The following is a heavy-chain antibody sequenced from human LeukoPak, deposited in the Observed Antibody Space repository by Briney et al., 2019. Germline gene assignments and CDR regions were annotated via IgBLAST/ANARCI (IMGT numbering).Heavy chain of an antibody. V-gene: IGHV1-18*01. J-gene: IGHJ4*02. CDR2: ISAYNGNT. CDR1: GYTFTSYG. D-gene: IGHD3-22*01. CDR3: ARESPDSSGYYPFDY. Sequence: ASVKVSCKASGYTFTSYGISWVRQAPGQGLEWMGWISAYNGNTNYAQKVQGRVTMTTDTSTSTAYMELRSLRSDDTAVYYCARESPDSSGYYPFDYWGQGTLVTVSS.